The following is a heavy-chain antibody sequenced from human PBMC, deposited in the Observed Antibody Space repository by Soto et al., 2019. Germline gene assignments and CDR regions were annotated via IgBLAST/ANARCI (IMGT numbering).Heavy chain of an antibody. CDR2: IWYDGSLQ. J-gene: IGHJ6*02. CDR1: GFSFENYG. CDR3: ENLWGDGYNLGQDYNGMDV. D-gene: IGHD5-12*01. Sequence: QVQMVESGGGVVQPGRSLRLSCAASGFSFENYGMHWVRQAPGRGLEWVAIIWYDGSLQYYAAAVKGRFTISRDNSKNTRYLEMNSLRAEDTAVYYVENLWGDGYNLGQDYNGMDVWGQGTTVIVSS. V-gene: IGHV3-33*06.